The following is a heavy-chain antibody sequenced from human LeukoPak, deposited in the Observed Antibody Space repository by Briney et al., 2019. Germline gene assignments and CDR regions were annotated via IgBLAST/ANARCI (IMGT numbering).Heavy chain of an antibody. CDR2: IYYSGST. D-gene: IGHD6-13*01. CDR1: GGSISSYY. Sequence: SETLSLTCTVSGGSISSYYWSWIRQPPGKGLEWIGYIYYSGSTNYNPSLKSRVTISVDTSKNQFSLKLSSVTAADTAVYYCATGAHSSSWYRLPYYYYYMDVWGKGTTVTVSS. J-gene: IGHJ6*03. CDR3: ATGAHSSSWYRLPYYYYYMDV. V-gene: IGHV4-59*01.